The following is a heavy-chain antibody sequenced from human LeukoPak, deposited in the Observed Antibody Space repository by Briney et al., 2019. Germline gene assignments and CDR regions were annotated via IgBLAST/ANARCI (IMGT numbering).Heavy chain of an antibody. CDR3: ARVLRYCSGGNCYSGGLGYMDV. V-gene: IGHV3-30*04. CDR1: GFTSSIYP. D-gene: IGHD2-15*01. CDR2: IAYDGSYK. J-gene: IGHJ6*03. Sequence: PGRSLRLSCAASGFTSSIYPMHWVRQAPGKGLEWVGVIAYDGSYKYYADSVKGRFTISRDNAKNSLFLQMNSLRAEDPAVYYCARVLRYCSGGNCYSGGLGYMDVWGKGTTVTISS.